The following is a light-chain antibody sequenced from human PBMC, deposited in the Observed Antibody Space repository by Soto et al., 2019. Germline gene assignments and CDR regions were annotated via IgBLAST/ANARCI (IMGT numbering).Light chain of an antibody. CDR1: QSMSSW. J-gene: IGKJ5*01. V-gene: IGKV1-5*01. CDR2: DAS. CDR3: QHHNSYPIT. Sequence: DIQMTQSPSTLSASVGDRVTITCRASQSMSSWLAWYQQKPGKAPNLLIYDASSLESGVPSRFSGSGSGTESTLTISSRQPDDFSTYYCQHHNSYPITFGQGTRLEIK.